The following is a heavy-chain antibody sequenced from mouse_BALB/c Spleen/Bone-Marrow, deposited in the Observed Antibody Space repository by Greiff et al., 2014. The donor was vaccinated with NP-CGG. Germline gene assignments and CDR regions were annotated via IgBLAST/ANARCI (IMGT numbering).Heavy chain of an antibody. D-gene: IGHD1-1*01. CDR3: ARQDYYGSSPHWYFDV. V-gene: IGHV5-9-3*01. CDR2: ISSGGSYT. J-gene: IGHJ1*01. Sequence: VQLQQSGGGLVKPGGSLKLSCAASGFTFSSYAMSWVRQTPEKRLEWVATISSGGSYTYYADSVKGRFTISRDTAKNTLYLQMSRLRSEDTAIYYCARQDYYGSSPHWYFDVWGAGSTVTVSS. CDR1: GFTFSSYA.